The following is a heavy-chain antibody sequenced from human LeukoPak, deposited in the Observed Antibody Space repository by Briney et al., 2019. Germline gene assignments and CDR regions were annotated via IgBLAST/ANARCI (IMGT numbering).Heavy chain of an antibody. CDR1: GDSISSRSYY. Sequence: PSETLSLTCTVSGDSISSRSYYWGWIRQPPGKGLEWIGSIYYSGSTYYNPSLESRVTISVDTSKNQFSLKLSSVTAADTAVYYCARGRDDWYFDLWGRGTLVAVSS. CDR2: IYYSGST. CDR3: ARGRDDWYFDL. V-gene: IGHV4-39*07. J-gene: IGHJ2*01.